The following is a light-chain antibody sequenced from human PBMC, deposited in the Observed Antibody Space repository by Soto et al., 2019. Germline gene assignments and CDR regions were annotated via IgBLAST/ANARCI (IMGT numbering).Light chain of an antibody. CDR3: QQYGSSPAT. Sequence: EIVVTQSPGTLSLSPGEGAALSCRASQSVSSNYLAWYQKRPGQAPRLLIYAASNRAAGIPDRFSGSGSGTDFTLTISRLEPEDFAVYYCQQYGSSPATFGQGTKLEIK. J-gene: IGKJ2*01. CDR1: QSVSSNY. V-gene: IGKV3-20*01. CDR2: AAS.